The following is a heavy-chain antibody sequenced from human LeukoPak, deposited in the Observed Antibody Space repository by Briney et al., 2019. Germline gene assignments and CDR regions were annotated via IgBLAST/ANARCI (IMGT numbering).Heavy chain of an antibody. J-gene: IGHJ3*02. CDR3: ARYYYDSSGYYRLAHDAFDI. V-gene: IGHV1-8*01. CDR2: MNPNSGNT. CDR1: GYTFTSYD. D-gene: IGHD3-22*01. Sequence: SARVSCKASGYTFTSYDINWVRQATGQGLEWMGWMNPNSGNTGYAQKFQGRVIMTRNTSISTAYMELSSLRSEDTAVYYCARYYYDSSGYYRLAHDAFDIWGQGTMVTVSS.